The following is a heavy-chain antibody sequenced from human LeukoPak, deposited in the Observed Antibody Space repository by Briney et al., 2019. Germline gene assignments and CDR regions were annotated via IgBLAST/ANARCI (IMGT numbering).Heavy chain of an antibody. J-gene: IGHJ4*01. V-gene: IGHV3-66*02. CDR1: GFTFNTND. D-gene: IGHD4-23*01. CDR2: MYPGGSV. Sequence: GGSLRLSCAASGFTFNTNDMNWVRQAPGKGLEWVSLMYPGGSVYYTDSVKGRFTVSRDISKNTMFLQMNTLRPDDTALCYCVRQGPGDNCRWGQGTLVTVSP. CDR3: VRQGPGDNCR.